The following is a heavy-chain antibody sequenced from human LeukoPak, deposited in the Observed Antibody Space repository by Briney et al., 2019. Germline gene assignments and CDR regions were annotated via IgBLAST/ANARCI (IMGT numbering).Heavy chain of an antibody. CDR1: GYTFTSYG. CDR2: TSAYNGNT. CDR3: ASRIRGVPDNYYYYMDV. Sequence: ASVKVSCKASGYTFTSYGISWVRQAPGQGLEWMGWTSAYNGNTNYAQKLQGRVTMTTDTSTSTAYMELSSLRSEDTAVYYCASRIRGVPDNYYYYMDVWGKGTTVTVSS. D-gene: IGHD2-2*01. V-gene: IGHV1-18*01. J-gene: IGHJ6*03.